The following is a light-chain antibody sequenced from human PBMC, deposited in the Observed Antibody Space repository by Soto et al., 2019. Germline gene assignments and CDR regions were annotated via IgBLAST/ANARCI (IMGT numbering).Light chain of an antibody. CDR2: SNN. Sequence: LTRPPSASGTPGQRVTISCSGSSSNIGSNYVYWYQQLPGTAPKPLIYSNNQRPSGVPDRFSGSKSGTSASLAISGLRSEDEADYYCAAWDDSLSGRRGVFGTGTKVTVL. V-gene: IGLV1-47*02. J-gene: IGLJ1*01. CDR3: AAWDDSLSGRRGV. CDR1: SSNIGSNY.